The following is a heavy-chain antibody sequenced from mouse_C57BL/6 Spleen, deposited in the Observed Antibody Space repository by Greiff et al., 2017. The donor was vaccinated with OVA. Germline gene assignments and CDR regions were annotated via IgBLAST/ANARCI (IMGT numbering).Heavy chain of an antibody. Sequence: VKLMESGPELVKPGASVKISCKASGYAFSSSWMNWVKQRPGKGLEWIGRIYPGDGDTNYNGKFKGKATLTADKSSSTAYMQLSSLTSEDSAVYFCAREGDYYYGSSPFDYWGQGTTLTVSS. CDR2: IYPGDGDT. D-gene: IGHD1-1*01. CDR1: GYAFSSSW. J-gene: IGHJ2*01. CDR3: AREGDYYYGSSPFDY. V-gene: IGHV1-82*01.